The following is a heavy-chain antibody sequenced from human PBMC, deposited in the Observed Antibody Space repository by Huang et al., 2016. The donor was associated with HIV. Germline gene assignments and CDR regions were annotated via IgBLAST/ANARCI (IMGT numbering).Heavy chain of an antibody. V-gene: IGHV4-39*01. J-gene: IGHJ5*02. CDR1: GGSISSDTYY. CDR2: IYYSGTT. Sequence: QVQLQESGPGLVKPSETLSLACSVSGGSISSDTYYWGWIRQPPGGGLEWIGSIYYSGTTYYNPSLESRVTISVDTSKNRFSLRLTSVTAADTAIYYCARHREGIGGAGRWVWFDPWGQGTRVIVSS. CDR3: ARHREGIGGAGRWVWFDP. D-gene: IGHD6-13*01.